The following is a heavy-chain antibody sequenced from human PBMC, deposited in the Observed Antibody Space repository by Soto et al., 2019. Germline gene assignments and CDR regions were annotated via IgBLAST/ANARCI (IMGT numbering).Heavy chain of an antibody. CDR2: IIPIFGTA. Sequence: QVQLVQPGAEVKKPRPSVKVSCKASGGTFSSYAISWVRQAPGQGLEWMGGIIPIFGTANYAQKFQGRVTITAGQSTSTGYMEHGSMRSEDTAVYFCAREPVRYSGGWSHDAFDMRGQVTMLAVAS. CDR3: AREPVRYSGGWSHDAFDM. D-gene: IGHD6-19*01. CDR1: GGTFSSYA. J-gene: IGHJ3*02. V-gene: IGHV1-69*01.